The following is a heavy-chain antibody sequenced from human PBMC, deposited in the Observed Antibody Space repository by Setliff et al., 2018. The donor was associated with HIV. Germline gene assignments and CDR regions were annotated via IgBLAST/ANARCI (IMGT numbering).Heavy chain of an antibody. V-gene: IGHV4-30-4*08. CDR3: ARILGSHYYYGMDV. J-gene: IGHJ6*02. CDR1: GGSFSSGDYS. Sequence: PSETLSLTCTVSGGSFSSGDYSWTWIRQPPGKGLEWISFIFYSGSTHQNPSLKSRVTISVDSSRNHFSLILSSVTAADTAVYFCARILGSHYYYGMDVWGPGTTVTVSS. D-gene: IGHD6-19*01. CDR2: IFYSGST.